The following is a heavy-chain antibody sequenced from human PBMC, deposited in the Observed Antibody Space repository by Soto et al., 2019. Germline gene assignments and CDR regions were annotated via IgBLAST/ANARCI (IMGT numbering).Heavy chain of an antibody. J-gene: IGHJ4*02. V-gene: IGHV5-10-1*01. Sequence: GESLKISCKGSGYSFAGYWITWLRQKPGKGLEWMGRIDPSDSQTYYSPSFRGHVTISVTKSITTVFLQWSSLRASDTAMYYCARQIYDSDTGPNFQYYFDSWGQGTPVTVSS. CDR3: ARQIYDSDTGPNFQYYFDS. D-gene: IGHD3-22*01. CDR2: IDPSDSQT. CDR1: GYSFAGYW.